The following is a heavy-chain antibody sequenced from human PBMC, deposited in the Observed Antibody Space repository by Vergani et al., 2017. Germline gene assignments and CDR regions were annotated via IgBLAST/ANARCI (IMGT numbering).Heavy chain of an antibody. CDR3: AKDRLHYYDSSGYSNNWFDP. D-gene: IGHD3-22*01. CDR2: ISGPGLST. CDR1: GFTFSNSA. Sequence: EVHLLESGGGLVQSGGSLRLSCAASGFTFSNSAVSWVRQAPGRGLAWVSSISGPGLSTYYADSVKGRFSISRDNSKNTLYLQMNSLRAEDTAVYYCAKDRLHYYDSSGYSNNWFDPWGQGTLVTVSS. J-gene: IGHJ5*02. V-gene: IGHV3-23*01.